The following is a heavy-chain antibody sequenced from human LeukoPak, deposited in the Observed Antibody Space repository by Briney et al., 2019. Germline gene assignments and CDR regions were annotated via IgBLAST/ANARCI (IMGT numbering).Heavy chain of an antibody. J-gene: IGHJ4*02. Sequence: SETLSLTCIVSGGSISTSTYYWAWVRQPPGKGLEWIGSIYKTGSTNYSPSLKSRVTISVGTSENQFSLKLSSVTAADTAVYYCARRYSGYDYGYFDYWGQGTLVTVSS. CDR1: GGSISTSTYY. CDR2: IYKTGST. CDR3: ARRYSGYDYGYFDY. V-gene: IGHV4-39*07. D-gene: IGHD5-12*01.